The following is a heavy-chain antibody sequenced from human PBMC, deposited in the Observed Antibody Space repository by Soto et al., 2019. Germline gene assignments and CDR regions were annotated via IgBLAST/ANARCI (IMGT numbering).Heavy chain of an antibody. V-gene: IGHV4-31*03. CDR2: IYYSGCT. CDR1: GGSISSGGYY. Sequence: SETLSLTCTVSGGSISSGGYYWSWIRQHPEKGLEWIGYIYYSGCTYYNPSLKSRLTISVDRSKNQFSLQLTSVTVADTAVYYCATSYGNAWYTYWGQGTQVTVSS. CDR3: ATSYGNAWYTY. J-gene: IGHJ4*02. D-gene: IGHD6-13*01.